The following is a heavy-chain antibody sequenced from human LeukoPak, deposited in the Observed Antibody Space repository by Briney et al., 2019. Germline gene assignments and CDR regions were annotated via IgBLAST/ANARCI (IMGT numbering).Heavy chain of an antibody. J-gene: IGHJ4*02. D-gene: IGHD6-25*01. Sequence: GGSLRLSCEGSGFSFTTSAMTWVRQAPGKGLEWVSSISADALRTQCADSVKGRFTISRDNSKSTLFLQMNSLTVDDTAVYYCGKEYAARLYDYWGRGTLVTVSS. V-gene: IGHV3-23*01. CDR3: GKEYAARLYDY. CDR1: GFSFTTSA. CDR2: ISADALRT.